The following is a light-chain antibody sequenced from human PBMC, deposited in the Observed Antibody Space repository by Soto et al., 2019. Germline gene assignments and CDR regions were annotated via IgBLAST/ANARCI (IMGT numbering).Light chain of an antibody. CDR2: GTS. CDR1: QSVSTSY. CDR3: QQYGTSPPKYT. Sequence: EIVLTQSPGTLSLSPGERATLSCRASQSVSTSYLAWCQQKPGQAPRLLIYGTSSRATGIPDSFSGSGSGTDFTLTISRLEPEDFAVYFCQQYGTSPPKYTFGQGTKLEIK. J-gene: IGKJ2*01. V-gene: IGKV3-20*01.